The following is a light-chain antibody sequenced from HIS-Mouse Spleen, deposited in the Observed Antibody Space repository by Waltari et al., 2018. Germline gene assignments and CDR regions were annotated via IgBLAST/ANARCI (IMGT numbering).Light chain of an antibody. CDR1: QSVSSN. V-gene: IGKV3-15*01. Sequence: EIVMTQSPATLSVSPGERATLSCRASQSVSSNLAWYQQKPGPAPRLLIQGASTRANGIPGRFSGSGSGTEFTLTISSLQSEDFAVYYCQQYNNWPPWTFGQGTKVEIK. J-gene: IGKJ1*01. CDR2: GAS. CDR3: QQYNNWPPWT.